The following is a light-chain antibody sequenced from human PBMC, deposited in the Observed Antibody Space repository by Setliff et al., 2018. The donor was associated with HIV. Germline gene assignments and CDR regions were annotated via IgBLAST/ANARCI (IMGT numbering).Light chain of an antibody. CDR3: SSFAGRLHV. V-gene: IGLV2-11*01. Sequence: QSALTQPRSVSGSPVQSVAITCTGTSSDVGSYNYFTWYQQHPGKVPKLMIYDVTRRPSGVPDLFSGSRSGNSASLTISGLQAEDEADYYCSSFAGRLHVFGTGTKVTVL. J-gene: IGLJ1*01. CDR1: SSDVGSYNY. CDR2: DVT.